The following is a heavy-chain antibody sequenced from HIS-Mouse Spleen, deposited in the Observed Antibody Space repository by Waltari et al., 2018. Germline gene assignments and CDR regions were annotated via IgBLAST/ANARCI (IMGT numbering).Heavy chain of an antibody. J-gene: IGHJ4*02. CDR2: IYYSGST. D-gene: IGHD3-3*01. CDR3: ARDFWSGLIDY. CDR1: GGSISSSSYY. V-gene: IGHV4-39*07. Sequence: QLQLQESGPGLVKPSETLSLTCTCSGGSISSSSYYWGWIRQPPGKGLEWIGSIYYSGSTYYNPSLKSRVTISVDTSKNQFSLKLSSVTAADTAVYYCARDFWSGLIDYWGQGTLVTVSS.